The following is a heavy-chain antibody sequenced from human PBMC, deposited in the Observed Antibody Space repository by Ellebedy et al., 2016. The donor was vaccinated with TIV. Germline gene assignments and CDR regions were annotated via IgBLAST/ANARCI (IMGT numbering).Heavy chain of an antibody. CDR1: GFTVSSNY. J-gene: IGHJ5*01. CDR2: IYTDGRT. CDR3: VRFAFNYAMDS. D-gene: IGHD2-2*01. V-gene: IGHV3-53*01. Sequence: PGGSLRLSCAASGFTVSSNYMSWVRQAPGKGLEWVSVIYTDGRTYYADSVEGRFTISRDNSRNTLSLQMNSLRADDTAVFYCVRFAFNYAMDSWGQGTLVTVSS.